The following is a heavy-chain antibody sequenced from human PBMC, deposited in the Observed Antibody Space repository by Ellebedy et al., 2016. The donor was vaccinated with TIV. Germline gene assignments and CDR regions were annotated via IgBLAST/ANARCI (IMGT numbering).Heavy chain of an antibody. V-gene: IGHV4-31*03. J-gene: IGHJ4*02. CDR3: AAYDYKGRCTIDS. D-gene: IGHD4-11*01. CDR2: ISDSGTT. CDR1: GGSVNHVHYY. Sequence: SETLSLXCTVSGGSVNHVHYYWSWIRQLPGQGLEWVGCISDSGTTSYSPSLRSRLTISLDTSKRHFSLHLGSVTAADTALYFCAAYDYKGRCTIDSWGRGTLVTVSS.